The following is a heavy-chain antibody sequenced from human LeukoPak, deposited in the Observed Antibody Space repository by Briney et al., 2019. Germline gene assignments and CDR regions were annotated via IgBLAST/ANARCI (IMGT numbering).Heavy chain of an antibody. CDR1: GSSISSYY. J-gene: IGHJ6*02. V-gene: IGHV4-59*01. D-gene: IGHD6-6*01. CDR2: IYYSGST. CDR3: ARDRRLYSSSSYYYYYGMDV. Sequence: SETLSLTCTVSGSSISSYYWSRIRQPPGKGLEWIGYIYYSGSTNYNPSLKSRVTISVDTSKNQFSLKLSSVTAADTAAYYCARDRRLYSSSSYYYYYGMDVWGQGTTVTVSS.